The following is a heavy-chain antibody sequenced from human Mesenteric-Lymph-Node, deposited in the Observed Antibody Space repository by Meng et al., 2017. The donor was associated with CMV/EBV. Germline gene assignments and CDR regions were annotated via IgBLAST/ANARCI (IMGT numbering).Heavy chain of an antibody. J-gene: IGHJ5*02. D-gene: IGHD6-19*01. Sequence: QRALRGSGPGQVKPSETLSLTCTVSGDSISSFYYWGWIRQPPGRGLEWIGSVHYTGSTYYSPSLKSRVTVSVDTSKNQFSLRLTSVTAADTAVYYCARPFPSWQSPRLDPFGAWGQGTLVTVSS. CDR3: ARPFPSWQSPRLDPFGA. CDR1: GDSISSFYY. V-gene: IGHV4-39*01. CDR2: VHYTGST.